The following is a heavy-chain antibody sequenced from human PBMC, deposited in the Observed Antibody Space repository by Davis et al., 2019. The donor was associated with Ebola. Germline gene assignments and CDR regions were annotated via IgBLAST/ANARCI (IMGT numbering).Heavy chain of an antibody. CDR1: GFTFSNFA. J-gene: IGHJ4*02. CDR2: ISGSATST. D-gene: IGHD3-22*01. Sequence: PGGSLRLSCAGSGFTFSNFAVGWVRQAPGKGLEWVSYISGSATSTFYADSVKGRFTISRDNARDSLYLQMDSLRVEDTAVYYCVRDHYYGGSGGLYYFDSWGQGTLVTVSS. CDR3: VRDHYYGGSGGLYYFDS. V-gene: IGHV3-48*04.